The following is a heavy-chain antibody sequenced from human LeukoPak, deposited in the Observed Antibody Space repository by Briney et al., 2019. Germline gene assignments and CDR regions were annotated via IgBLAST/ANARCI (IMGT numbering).Heavy chain of an antibody. CDR3: ARGTRITIFELDY. D-gene: IGHD3-3*01. Sequence: GGSLRLSCAASGFTFSSYGMHWVRQAPGKGLEWVAVISYDGSNKYYADSVKGRFTISRGNSKNTLYLQMNSLRAEDTAVYYCARGTRITIFELDYWGQGTLVTVSS. V-gene: IGHV3-30*03. CDR2: ISYDGSNK. CDR1: GFTFSSYG. J-gene: IGHJ4*02.